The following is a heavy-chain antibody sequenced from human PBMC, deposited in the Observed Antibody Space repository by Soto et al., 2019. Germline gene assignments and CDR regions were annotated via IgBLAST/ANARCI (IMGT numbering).Heavy chain of an antibody. D-gene: IGHD2-15*01. Sequence: SVKVSCKASGGTFSSYTISWVRQAPGQGLEWMGRIIPILGIANYAQKFQGRVAITADKSTSTAYMELSSLRSEDTAVYYCARDRCSGGSCYSNWFDPWGQGTLVTVSS. V-gene: IGHV1-69*04. CDR3: ARDRCSGGSCYSNWFDP. J-gene: IGHJ5*02. CDR2: IIPILGIA. CDR1: GGTFSSYT.